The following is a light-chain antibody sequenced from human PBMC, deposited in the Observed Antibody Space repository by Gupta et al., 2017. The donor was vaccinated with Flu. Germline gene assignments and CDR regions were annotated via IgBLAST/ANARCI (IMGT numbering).Light chain of an antibody. Sequence: VMVTSRASLSGSRGERATLSCSASQSVSSNLARYEQKPGQAPRLLIYGASTRATGMPPRISGGGSGTEVTLTISSLLSEDFAVNYCQQYNNWSPWTFGQGTKVEIK. V-gene: IGKV3-15*01. CDR1: QSVSSN. J-gene: IGKJ1*01. CDR3: QQYNNWSPWT. CDR2: GAS.